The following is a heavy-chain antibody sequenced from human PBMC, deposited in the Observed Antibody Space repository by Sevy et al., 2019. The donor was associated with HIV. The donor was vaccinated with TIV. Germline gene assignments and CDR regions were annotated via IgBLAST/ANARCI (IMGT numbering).Heavy chain of an antibody. V-gene: IGHV1-69*13. CDR1: GGTFSSYA. CDR2: IIPIFGTA. J-gene: IGHJ6*02. D-gene: IGHD3-10*01. Sequence: ASVKVSCKASGGTFSSYAISWVRQAPGQGLEWMGGIIPIFGTANYAQKFQGRVTITADESTSTAYMELSSLRSEDTAMYYCASSAPDGSGSYLAYYYYYGMDVWGQGTTVTVSS. CDR3: ASSAPDGSGSYLAYYYYYGMDV.